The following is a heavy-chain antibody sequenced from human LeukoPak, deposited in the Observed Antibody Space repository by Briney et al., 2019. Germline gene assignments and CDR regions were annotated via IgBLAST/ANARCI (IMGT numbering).Heavy chain of an antibody. Sequence: GRSLRLSCAASGFTFSSYAMHWVRQAPGKGLEWVAVISYDGSNKYYADSVKGRFTISRDNSKNTLYLQMNSLRAEDTAVYYCARDRALSDLYSSGWYTNSHWGQGTLVTVSS. J-gene: IGHJ4*02. CDR2: ISYDGSNK. D-gene: IGHD6-19*01. CDR1: GFTFSSYA. V-gene: IGHV3-30-3*01. CDR3: ARDRALSDLYSSGWYTNSH.